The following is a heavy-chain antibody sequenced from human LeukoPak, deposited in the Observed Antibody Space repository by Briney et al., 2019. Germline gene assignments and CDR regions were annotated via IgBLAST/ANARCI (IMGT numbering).Heavy chain of an antibody. CDR3: ARKSASGNYPLDY. D-gene: IGHD3-10*01. V-gene: IGHV3-30*04. Sequence: PGGSLRLSCAASGFTFSGSAIRWVRQAPGKGLEWVTAISYDGSNKYYADSVKGRFTISRDNAKNTVFLQMSSLRAEDTALYYCARKSASGNYPLDYWGQGTLVTVSS. CDR2: ISYDGSNK. CDR1: GFTFSGSA. J-gene: IGHJ4*02.